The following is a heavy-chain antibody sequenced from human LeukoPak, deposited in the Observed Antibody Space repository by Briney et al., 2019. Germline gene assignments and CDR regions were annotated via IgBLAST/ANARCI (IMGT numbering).Heavy chain of an antibody. V-gene: IGHV4-59*12. D-gene: IGHD3-3*01. CDR1: GGSISSYY. CDR2: IYYSWST. CDR3: ARVGGITIFGVPKDYYGMDV. J-gene: IGHJ6*02. Sequence: SETLSLTCTVSGGSISSYYWSWIRQPPGKGLEWIGHIYYSWSTDYNPSLKSRVTISVDRSKNQFSLKLSSVTAADTAVYYCARVGGITIFGVPKDYYGMDVWGQGTTVTVSS.